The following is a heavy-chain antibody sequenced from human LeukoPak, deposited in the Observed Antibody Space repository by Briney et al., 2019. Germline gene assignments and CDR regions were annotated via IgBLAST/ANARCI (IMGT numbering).Heavy chain of an antibody. J-gene: IGHJ6*03. Sequence: GGSLTLSCAASGFTFNSYSMNWVRQAPGKGLEWVSSISSSSSYINYASSVKGRFTISSDNAKNSLYLQMNSLRAENTAVYYCATYYGGGYMDVWGKGTTVSVSS. V-gene: IGHV3-21*01. D-gene: IGHD3-22*01. CDR2: ISSSSSYI. CDR1: GFTFNSYS. CDR3: ATYYGGGYMDV.